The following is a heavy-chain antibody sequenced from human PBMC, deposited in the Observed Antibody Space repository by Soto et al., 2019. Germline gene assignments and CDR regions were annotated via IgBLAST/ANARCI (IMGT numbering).Heavy chain of an antibody. V-gene: IGHV4-31*03. D-gene: IGHD1-20*01. CDR3: ARVPRAFRGVTGTFDY. CDR2: IYYSGST. J-gene: IGHJ4*02. Sequence: SETLSLTCTVSGGSISSGGYYWCWIRQHPGKGLEWIGYIYYSGSTYYNPSLKSRVTISVDTSKNQFSLKLSSVTAADTAVYYGARVPRAFRGVTGTFDYWGQGTLVTVSS. CDR1: GGSISSGGYY.